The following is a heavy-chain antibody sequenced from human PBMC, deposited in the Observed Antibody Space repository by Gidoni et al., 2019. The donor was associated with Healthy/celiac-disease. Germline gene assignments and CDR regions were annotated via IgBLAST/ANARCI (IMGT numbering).Heavy chain of an antibody. J-gene: IGHJ5*02. CDR1: VGTFSSYA. CDR2: IIPIFGTA. D-gene: IGHD1-26*01. Sequence: QVQLVQSGAEVKKPGSSVKVSCKASVGTFSSYAISWVRQAPGQGLEWMGGIIPIFGTANYAQKFQGRVTITADKSTSTAYMELSSLRSEDTAVYYCARDSGSYSNEAEVNWFDPWGQGTLVTVSS. CDR3: ARDSGSYSNEAEVNWFDP. V-gene: IGHV1-69*06.